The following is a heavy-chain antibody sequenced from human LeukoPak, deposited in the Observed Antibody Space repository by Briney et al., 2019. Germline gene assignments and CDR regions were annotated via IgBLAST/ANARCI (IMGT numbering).Heavy chain of an antibody. J-gene: IGHJ4*02. CDR1: GFTFSSYS. Sequence: GGSLRLSCAASGFTFSSYSMNWVSQAPGKGLEWVSSISRSSSYIYYADSVKGRFTISRDNAKNSLCLQMNSLRAEDTAVYYCARELSGKTRELHDYGGQGTLVTVSS. D-gene: IGHD4-23*01. CDR3: ARELSGKTRELHDY. V-gene: IGHV3-21*01. CDR2: ISRSSSYI.